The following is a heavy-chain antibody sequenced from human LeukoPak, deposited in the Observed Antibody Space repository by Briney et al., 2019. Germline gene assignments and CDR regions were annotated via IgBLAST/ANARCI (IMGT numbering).Heavy chain of an antibody. CDR2: IYYSGST. CDR3: ARLRPDRRHSSGWTYYFDY. Sequence: PSETLSLTCTVSGGSISSSSYYWGWIRQPPGKGLEWIGSIYYSGSTYYNPSLKSRVTISVDTSKNQFSLKLSSVTAADTAVYYCARLRPDRRHSSGWTYYFDYWGQGTLVTVSS. J-gene: IGHJ4*02. D-gene: IGHD6-19*01. V-gene: IGHV4-39*01. CDR1: GGSISSSSYY.